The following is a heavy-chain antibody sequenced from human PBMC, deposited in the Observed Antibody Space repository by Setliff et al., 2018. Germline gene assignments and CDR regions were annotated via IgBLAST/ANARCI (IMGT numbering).Heavy chain of an antibody. J-gene: IGHJ4*02. CDR2: IYYRGDT. CDR3: ARTGTYRYFDY. CDR1: GGPLSGFS. Sequence: PSETLSLTCTVYGGPLSGFSWNWIRQSPGGGLEWIGRIYYRGDTYYNASLKGRLTISVDTAQNQFSLRLTSVTAADTAVYYCARTGTYRYFDYWGQGALVTVSS. D-gene: IGHD1-1*01. V-gene: IGHV4-34*01.